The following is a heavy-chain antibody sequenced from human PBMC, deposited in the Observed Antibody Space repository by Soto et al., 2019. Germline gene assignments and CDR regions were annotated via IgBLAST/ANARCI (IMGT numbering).Heavy chain of an antibody. CDR1: GFTFSSYA. V-gene: IGHV3-30-3*01. J-gene: IGHJ4*02. CDR3: AMSHDSSGYYY. Sequence: PGGSLRLSCAASGFTFSSYAMHWVRQAPGKGLEWVAVISYDGSNKYYADSVKGRFTISRDNSKNTLYLQMNSLRAEDTAVYYCAMSHDSSGYYYWGQGTLVTVS. D-gene: IGHD3-22*01. CDR2: ISYDGSNK.